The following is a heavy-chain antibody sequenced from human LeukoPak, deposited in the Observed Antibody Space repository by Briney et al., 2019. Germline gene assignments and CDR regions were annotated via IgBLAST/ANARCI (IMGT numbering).Heavy chain of an antibody. Sequence: GGSLRLSCAASGFTFSGSVMLWVRQASGRGLEWVGRIRSKADNDATAYAASVKGRFTISRDNSKNTLYLQMNSLRAEDTAVYYCAKDPWGQEQQPPKDYWGQGTLVTVSS. V-gene: IGHV3-73*01. CDR3: AKDPWGQEQQPPKDY. D-gene: IGHD6-13*01. CDR1: GFTFSGSV. J-gene: IGHJ4*02. CDR2: IRSKADNDAT.